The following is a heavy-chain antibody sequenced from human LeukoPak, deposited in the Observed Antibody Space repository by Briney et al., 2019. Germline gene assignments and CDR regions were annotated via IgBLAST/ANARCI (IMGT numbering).Heavy chain of an antibody. Sequence: ASVKVSCKASGYTFTGYYMHWVRQAPGQGLEWMGWINPNSGGTNYAQKFQGRVTMTRDTSISTAYMELSRLRSDDTAVYYCARAKTYYDVWNGSYWGQGTLVTVSS. J-gene: IGHJ4*02. D-gene: IGHD3-3*01. CDR3: ARAKTYYDVWNGSY. CDR2: INPNSGGT. CDR1: GYTFTGYY. V-gene: IGHV1-2*02.